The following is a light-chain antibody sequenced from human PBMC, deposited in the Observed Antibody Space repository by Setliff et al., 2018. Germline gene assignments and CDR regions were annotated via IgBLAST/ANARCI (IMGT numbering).Light chain of an antibody. Sequence: QSALTQPLSVSGAPGQRVTISCTGTSSNIGAGYDVHWYQQLPGAAPKLLIYGNDNRPSGVPDQFSGSKSGTSASLAITGLQAEDEADYYCQSYDTSLSGVVFGGGTQRTV. V-gene: IGLV1-40*01. CDR1: SSNIGAGYD. CDR3: QSYDTSLSGVV. CDR2: GND. J-gene: IGLJ2*01.